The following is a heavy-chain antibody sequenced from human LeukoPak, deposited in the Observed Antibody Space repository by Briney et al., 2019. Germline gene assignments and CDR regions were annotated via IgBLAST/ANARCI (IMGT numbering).Heavy chain of an antibody. Sequence: SETLSLTCTVSGGSISSYYWSWIRQPPGKGLEWIGYIYYSGSTNYNPSLKSRVTISVDTSKNQFSLKLSSVTAADTAVYYCARESGSGDYYGSGSYYNVNAYYFDYWGQGTLVTVSS. V-gene: IGHV4-59*01. CDR1: GGSISSYY. D-gene: IGHD3-10*01. CDR3: ARESGSGDYYGSGSYYNVNAYYFDY. CDR2: IYYSGST. J-gene: IGHJ4*02.